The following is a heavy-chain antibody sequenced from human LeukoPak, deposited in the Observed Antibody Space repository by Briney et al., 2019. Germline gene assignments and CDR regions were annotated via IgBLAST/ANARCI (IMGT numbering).Heavy chain of an antibody. CDR3: ARDDYCTNGVCQDY. D-gene: IGHD2-8*01. Sequence: GASVKVSCKASGYTFTGYYMHWVRQAPEQGLEWMGWINPNSGGTNYAQKFQGRVTMTRDTSISTAYMELSRLRSDDTAVYYCARDDYCTNGVCQDYWGQGTLVTVSS. CDR1: GYTFTGYY. V-gene: IGHV1-2*02. J-gene: IGHJ4*02. CDR2: INPNSGGT.